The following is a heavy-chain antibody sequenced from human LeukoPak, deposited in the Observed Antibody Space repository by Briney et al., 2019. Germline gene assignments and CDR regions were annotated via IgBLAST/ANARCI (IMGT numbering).Heavy chain of an antibody. D-gene: IGHD3-22*01. V-gene: IGHV3-21*01. Sequence: GGSLRLSCAASGFTFSTYNMNWVRQAPGKGLEWVSSINSRSSNIYYADSVKGRFTISRDNAKNSLYLQMNSLRAEDTAVYYCAKGGSSGYYYQIDYWGQGTLVTVSS. CDR3: AKGGSSGYYYQIDY. CDR1: GFTFSTYN. CDR2: INSRSSNI. J-gene: IGHJ4*02.